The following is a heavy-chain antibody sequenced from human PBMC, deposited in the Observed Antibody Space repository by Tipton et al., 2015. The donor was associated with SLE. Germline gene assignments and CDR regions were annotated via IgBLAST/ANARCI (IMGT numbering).Heavy chain of an antibody. CDR2: INHSGFT. D-gene: IGHD4-17*01. J-gene: IGHJ4*02. CDR1: GGSFSGYY. Sequence: TLSLTCAVYGGSFSGYYWSWIRQPPGTGLEWIGDINHSGFTVYNPSLKSRVTISPDTSKNHFSLKLNSVTAADTAVYYCARYSLYGDYIDYWGQGTLVTVSS. V-gene: IGHV4-34*01. CDR3: ARYSLYGDYIDY.